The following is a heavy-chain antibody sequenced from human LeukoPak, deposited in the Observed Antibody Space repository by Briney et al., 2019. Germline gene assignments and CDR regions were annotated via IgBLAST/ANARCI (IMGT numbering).Heavy chain of an antibody. CDR1: GFTVSSNY. D-gene: IGHD2-15*01. Sequence: GGSLRLSCAASGFTVSSNYMSWVRQAPGKGLEWVSVIYSGGSTYYADSVKGRFTISRDNSKNTLYLQTNSLRAEDTAVYSCARGADGVSSNSRGWFDPWGQGTLVTVSS. V-gene: IGHV3-53*01. CDR3: ARGADGVSSNSRGWFDP. J-gene: IGHJ5*02. CDR2: IYSGGST.